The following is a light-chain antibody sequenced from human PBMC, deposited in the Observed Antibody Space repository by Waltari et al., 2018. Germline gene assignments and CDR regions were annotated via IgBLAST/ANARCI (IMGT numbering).Light chain of an antibody. CDR1: SSDVARYNL. V-gene: IGLV2-23*02. CDR2: EVS. J-gene: IGLJ3*02. Sequence: QSALTQPASVSGSPGPSLTIPCPCTSSDVARYNLVSWYQQHTGKAPKLMIYEVSKRPSGVSNRFSGSKSGNTASLTISGLQAEDEADYYCCSYAGSSSWVFGGGTKLTVL. CDR3: CSYAGSSSWV.